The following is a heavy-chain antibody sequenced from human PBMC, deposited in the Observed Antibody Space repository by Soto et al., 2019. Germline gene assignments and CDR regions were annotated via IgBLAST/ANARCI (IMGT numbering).Heavy chain of an antibody. CDR3: ARIESLGGFGEFLSWVDP. J-gene: IGHJ5*02. V-gene: IGHV4-38-2*01. Sequence: SETLSLTCGVSGYSISRGYYWGWIRQPPGKGLEWIGSIYHSGRTYYNPSLKSRVSISVDVSKNQFSLNLNSVTATDTAVYYCARIESLGGFGEFLSWVDPWGQGTLVTVSS. D-gene: IGHD3-10*01. CDR1: GYSISRGYY. CDR2: IYHSGRT.